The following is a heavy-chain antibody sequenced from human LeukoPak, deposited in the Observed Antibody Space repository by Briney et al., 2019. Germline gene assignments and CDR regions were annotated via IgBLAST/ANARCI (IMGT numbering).Heavy chain of an antibody. CDR3: ARATQQLLDS. Sequence: SETLSLTCTVSGGSISGYYWSWVRQSPGKGLEWIGYIYYSGGTYYNPSLKSRVTISVDTSKNQFSLKLTSVTAADTAVYYCARATQQLLDSWGQGNLLTVSS. CDR1: GGSISGYY. D-gene: IGHD6-13*01. V-gene: IGHV4-59*01. CDR2: IYYSGGT. J-gene: IGHJ4*02.